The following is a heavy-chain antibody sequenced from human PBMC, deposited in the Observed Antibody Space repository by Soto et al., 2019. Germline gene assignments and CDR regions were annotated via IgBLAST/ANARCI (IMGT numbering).Heavy chain of an antibody. V-gene: IGHV3-33*01. CDR2: IWNDGSNK. J-gene: IGHJ4*02. D-gene: IGHD3-3*01. Sequence: QVQLVESGGGVVQPGRSLRLSCAASGFTFSSYGMHWVRQAPGKGLEWVAVIWNDGSNKYYADSVKGRFTISRDNSKNTLYLQMNSLRAEDTAVYYCARDIWTYYDFWSGFDYWGQGTLVTVSS. CDR3: ARDIWTYYDFWSGFDY. CDR1: GFTFSSYG.